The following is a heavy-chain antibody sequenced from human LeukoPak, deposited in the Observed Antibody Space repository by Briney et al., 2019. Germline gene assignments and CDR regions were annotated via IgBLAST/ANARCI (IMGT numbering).Heavy chain of an antibody. D-gene: IGHD1-26*01. Sequence: SSETLSLTCTVSGVSVTNYYRAWIRQPVGKGLEWIGRMYISGSTNYNPSLKSRVTISIDKTKNQFSLKLRSVTAADTAVYYCARDYLVGAPLDSWGQGTLVTVSP. CDR2: MYISGST. J-gene: IGHJ4*02. CDR1: GVSVTNYY. V-gene: IGHV4-4*07. CDR3: ARDYLVGAPLDS.